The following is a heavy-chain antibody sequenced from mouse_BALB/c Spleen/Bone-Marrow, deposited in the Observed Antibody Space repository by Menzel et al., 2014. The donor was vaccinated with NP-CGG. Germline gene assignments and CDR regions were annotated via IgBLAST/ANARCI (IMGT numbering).Heavy chain of an antibody. Sequence: QVTLKECGPGILQPSQPLSLPCSFSGFSPSTSGMGVSWIRQPSGKGLEWLAHIYWDDDKRYNPSLKSRLTISKDTSXNQVFLKITSVDTADTATYYCARRGTGTGAMDYWGQGTSVTVSS. CDR3: ARRGTGTGAMDY. J-gene: IGHJ4*01. CDR1: GFSPSTSGMG. D-gene: IGHD4-1*01. V-gene: IGHV8-12*01. CDR2: IYWDDDK.